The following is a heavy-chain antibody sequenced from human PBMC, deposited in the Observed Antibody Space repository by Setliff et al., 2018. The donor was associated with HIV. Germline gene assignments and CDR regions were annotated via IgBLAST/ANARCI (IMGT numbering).Heavy chain of an antibody. CDR3: ARDLKSGSYSPGAFDI. D-gene: IGHD3-10*01. CDR1: GGSISSSNW. V-gene: IGHV4-4*02. J-gene: IGHJ3*02. Sequence: PSETLSLTCAVSGGSISSSNWWSWVRQPPGKGLEWIGEIYHSGSTNYNPSLKSRVTISVDKSKNQFSLNLSSVTAADTAVYYCARDLKSGSYSPGAFDIWGQGTMVTVSS. CDR2: IYHSGST.